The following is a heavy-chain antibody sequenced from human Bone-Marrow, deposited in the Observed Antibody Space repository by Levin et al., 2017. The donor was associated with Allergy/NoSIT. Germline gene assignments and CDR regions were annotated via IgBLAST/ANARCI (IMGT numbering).Heavy chain of an antibody. CDR2: INPNTGDT. J-gene: IGHJ4*02. V-gene: IGHV1-2*04. CDR3: AKQYCDSTSCYPYFDF. Sequence: VASVKVSCRASGYTFTDSYLHWVRQAPGQGLEWMGMINPNTGDTDYAQNFQGWVTMTRDTSITTAYLEVNSLKSDDTALYYCAKQYCDSTSCYPYFDFWGQGTLVTVSS. D-gene: IGHD2/OR15-2a*01. CDR1: GYTFTDSY.